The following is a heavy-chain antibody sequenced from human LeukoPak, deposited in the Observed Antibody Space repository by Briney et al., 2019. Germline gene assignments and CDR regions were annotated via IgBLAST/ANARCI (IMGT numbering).Heavy chain of an antibody. D-gene: IGHD5-18*01. V-gene: IGHV3-9*01. CDR2: ISWNSGSI. CDR3: AKEDRGYSYGSYFDY. J-gene: IGHJ4*02. CDR1: GFTFDDYA. Sequence: PGGSLRLSCPASGFTFDDYAMHWVRQAPGKGLEWVSGISWNSGSIGYADSVKGTFTISRDNAKNSLYLQMNSLRAEDTALYYCAKEDRGYSYGSYFDYWGQGTLVTVSS.